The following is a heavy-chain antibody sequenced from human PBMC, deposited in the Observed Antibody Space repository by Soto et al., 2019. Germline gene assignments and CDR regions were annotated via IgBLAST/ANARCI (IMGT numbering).Heavy chain of an antibody. V-gene: IGHV4-34*01. CDR1: GGTFSGYY. Sequence: SETLSLTCAVYGGTFSGYYWNWIRQPPGKGLEWIGEINHSGSTNYNPSLKSRVTISVDTSKNQFSLKLNSVTAADTAVYDCASKLELRRWKRFDPWGQGTLVTVSS. CDR2: INHSGST. J-gene: IGHJ5*02. CDR3: ASKLELRRWKRFDP. D-gene: IGHD1-7*01.